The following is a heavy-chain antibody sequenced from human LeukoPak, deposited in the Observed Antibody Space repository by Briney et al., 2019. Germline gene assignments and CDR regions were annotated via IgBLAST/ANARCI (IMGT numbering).Heavy chain of an antibody. V-gene: IGHV3-21*01. J-gene: IGHJ4*02. D-gene: IGHD5-24*01. CDR1: GFTFSRYS. Sequence: PGGSLRLSCAASGFTFSRYSMNWVRQAPGKGLEWVSFISSRSSYIYYADSVKGRFTISRDNAKNSLSLQMNSLRAEDTAVYYCARGGLQFFESCHDYWGQGTLVTVSS. CDR2: ISSRSSYI. CDR3: ARGGLQFFESCHDY.